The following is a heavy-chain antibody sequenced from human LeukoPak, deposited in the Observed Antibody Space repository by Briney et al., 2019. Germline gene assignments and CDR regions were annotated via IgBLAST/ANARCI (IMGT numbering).Heavy chain of an antibody. CDR3: ARGDHYDVLTGFQTPSHLSDY. V-gene: IGHV1-2*02. CDR2: INPNSGGT. J-gene: IGHJ4*02. Sequence: ASVKVSCKASGYTFTGYYVHGVRQAPGQGLEWMGWINPNSGGTNYAQKFQGRVTMTRDTSISTAYMELSRLRSDDTAVYYCARGDHYDVLTGFQTPSHLSDYWGQGTLVTVSS. D-gene: IGHD3-9*01. CDR1: GYTFTGYY.